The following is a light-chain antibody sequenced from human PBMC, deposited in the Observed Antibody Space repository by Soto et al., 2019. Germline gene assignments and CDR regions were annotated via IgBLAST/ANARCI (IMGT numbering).Light chain of an antibody. J-gene: IGKJ2*01. V-gene: IGKV1-5*03. CDR3: QQYNSNFYT. CDR2: KAS. CDR1: QNIYSW. Sequence: DIQMTQSPSTLSASVGDRVTITCRASQNIYSWLAWYQQKPGKAPSLLIYKASSLESGVPSRFSGSGSGTEFTLTISSLQPDDFATYYCQQYNSNFYTFGQGTKLEIK.